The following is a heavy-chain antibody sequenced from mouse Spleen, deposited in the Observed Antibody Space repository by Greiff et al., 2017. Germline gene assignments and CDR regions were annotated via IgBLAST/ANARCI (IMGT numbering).Heavy chain of an antibody. J-gene: IGHJ4*01. D-gene: IGHD2-1*01. Sequence: QVQLQQPGAELVKPGASVKMSCKASGYTFTSYWITWVKQRPGQGLEWIGDIYPGSGSTNYNEKFKSKATLTVDTSSSTAYMQLSSLTSEDSAVYYCARGDYGNYRDAMDYWGQGTSVTVSS. CDR3: ARGDYGNYRDAMDY. CDR2: IYPGSGST. CDR1: GYTFTSYW. V-gene: IGHV1-55*01.